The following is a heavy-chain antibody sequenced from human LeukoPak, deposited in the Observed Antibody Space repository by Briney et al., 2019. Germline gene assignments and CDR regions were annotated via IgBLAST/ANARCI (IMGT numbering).Heavy chain of an antibody. D-gene: IGHD3-22*01. CDR3: ARLTHSYYTDTTGYYPYYYMDV. V-gene: IGHV4-61*02. Sequence: SETLSLTCTVSGGSINSGSHYWSWIRQPAGKGLEWIRRIYTSGRMSTSGSTDYNPSLKSRVTISLDTSKNHFSLSLSSVTAADTAVYYCARLTHSYYTDTTGYYPYYYMDVWGKGTTVTVSS. J-gene: IGHJ6*03. CDR1: GGSINSGSHY. CDR2: IYTSGRMSTSGST.